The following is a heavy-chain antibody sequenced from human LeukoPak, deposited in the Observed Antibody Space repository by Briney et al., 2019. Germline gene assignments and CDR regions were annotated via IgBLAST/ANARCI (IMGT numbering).Heavy chain of an antibody. J-gene: IGHJ3*02. D-gene: IGHD1-26*01. CDR3: ATVQTGATDAFDI. Sequence: GASVKVSCKVSGYTLTELSMHWVRQAPGKGLEWMGGFDPEDDKTIYAQKFQGRVTMTEDTSTDTAYMELSSLRSEDTAVYYCATVQTGATDAFDIWGQGTMVTVSS. CDR1: GYTLTELS. V-gene: IGHV1-24*01. CDR2: FDPEDDKT.